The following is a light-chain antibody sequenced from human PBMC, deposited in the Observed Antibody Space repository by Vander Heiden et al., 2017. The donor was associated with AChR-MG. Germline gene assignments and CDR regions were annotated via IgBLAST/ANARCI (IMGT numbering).Light chain of an antibody. Sequence: SVLTQPPSASGPPGQRFTISCSGSSSNIGSNTVNWYQQLPGTAPKLLIYSNNQRPSGVPDRFSGSKSGTSASLAISGLQSEDEADYYCAAWDDSLNGPVFGGGTKLTVL. V-gene: IGLV1-44*01. CDR2: SNN. J-gene: IGLJ3*02. CDR1: SSNIGSNT. CDR3: AAWDDSLNGPV.